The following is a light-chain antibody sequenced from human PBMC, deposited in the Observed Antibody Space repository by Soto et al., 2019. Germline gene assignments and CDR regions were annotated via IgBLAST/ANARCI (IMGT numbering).Light chain of an antibody. Sequence: EIVMTQSPATLSVSPGERATLSCRASQSISSILAWYQQKPGQAPRLLIHGASTRATGIPARFSGSGSGTEFTLTIGSLQSEDFAVYYCQQYNNWPLTFGGGTKVEI. CDR2: GAS. CDR1: QSISSI. V-gene: IGKV3-15*01. J-gene: IGKJ4*01. CDR3: QQYNNWPLT.